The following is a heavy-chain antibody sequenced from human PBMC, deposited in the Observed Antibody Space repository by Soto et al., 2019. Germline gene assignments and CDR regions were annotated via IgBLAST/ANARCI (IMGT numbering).Heavy chain of an antibody. V-gene: IGHV3-33*01. CDR3: ARARYYDSSGYYSAFDY. Sequence: GSLRLSCAASGFTFSTYGMHWVRQAPGKGLEWVSVIWYDGSYKFYADSVKGRFTISRDNSKNTLYLQMNSLRAEDTAVYYCARARYYDSSGYYSAFDYWGQGTLVTXSS. J-gene: IGHJ4*02. D-gene: IGHD3-22*01. CDR1: GFTFSTYG. CDR2: IWYDGSYK.